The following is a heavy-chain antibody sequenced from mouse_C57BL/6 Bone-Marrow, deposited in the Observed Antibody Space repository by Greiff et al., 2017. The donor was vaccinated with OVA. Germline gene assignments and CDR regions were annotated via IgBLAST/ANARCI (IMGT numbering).Heavy chain of an antibody. CDR2: IYPRSGNT. Sequence: VQLQQSGAELARPGASVKLSCKASGYTFTSYGISWVKQRTGQGLEWIGEIYPRSGNTYYNEKFKGKATLPAATSSRTAYLDLRILTSAAPAVFVCAREGYYFEEWGKGNTLTVAS. J-gene: IGHJ2*01. V-gene: IGHV1-81*01. CDR1: GYTFTSYG. CDR3: AREGYYFEE.